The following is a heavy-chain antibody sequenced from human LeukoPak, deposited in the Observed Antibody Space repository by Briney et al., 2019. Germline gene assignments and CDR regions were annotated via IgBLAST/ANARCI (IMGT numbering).Heavy chain of an antibody. D-gene: IGHD3-22*01. CDR3: ARDRHDISGYYFDY. V-gene: IGHV3-20*01. Sequence: GGPLRLACGAYGFTFGDYGVRWGPRAPGRGLGWVSGFNWYGGSTGCADSVKGPFTISRDNAKNSLYLQMNSLRAEDTALYHCARDRHDISGYYFDYWGQGTLVPVSS. CDR2: FNWYGGST. J-gene: IGHJ4*02. CDR1: GFTFGDYG.